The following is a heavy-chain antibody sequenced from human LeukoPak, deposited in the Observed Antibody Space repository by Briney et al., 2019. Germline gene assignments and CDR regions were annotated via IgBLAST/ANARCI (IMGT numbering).Heavy chain of an antibody. V-gene: IGHV3-74*01. CDR1: GFTFSSYW. D-gene: IGHD4-17*01. CDR3: ARERRTTVTYGMDV. Sequence: PGGSLRLSCAASGFTFSSYWMHWVRQAPGKGLVWVSRINSDGSSTSYTDSVKGRFTISRDNAKNTLYLQMNSLRAEDTAVYYCARERRTTVTYGMDVWGQGTTVTVSS. J-gene: IGHJ6*02. CDR2: INSDGSST.